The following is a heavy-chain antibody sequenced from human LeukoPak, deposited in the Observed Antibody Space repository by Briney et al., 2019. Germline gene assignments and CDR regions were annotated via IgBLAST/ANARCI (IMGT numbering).Heavy chain of an antibody. CDR1: GGTFSSYA. J-gene: IGHJ4*02. CDR2: IIPIFGTA. CDR3: ARASPRDYGDYLCDY. D-gene: IGHD4-17*01. Sequence: ASVKVSCKASGGTFSSYAISWVRQAPGQGLEWMGGIIPIFGTANYAQEFQGRVTITADKSTSTAYMELSSLRSEDTAVYYCARASPRDYGDYLCDYWGQGTLVTVSS. V-gene: IGHV1-69*06.